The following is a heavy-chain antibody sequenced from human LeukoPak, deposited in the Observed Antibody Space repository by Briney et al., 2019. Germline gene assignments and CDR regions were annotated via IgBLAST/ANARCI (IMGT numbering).Heavy chain of an antibody. CDR2: IYYSGTT. J-gene: IGHJ5*02. CDR1: GGSISSSGYY. CDR3: ARGYGDYDNWFAP. Sequence: SETLSLTCTVSGGSISSSGYYWGWIRQPPGKGLEWIGTIYYSGTTYYNPSLKSRVTISIDTSKNHFSLKLNSVTAADTAVYYCARGYGDYDNWFAPWGQGTLVTVSS. D-gene: IGHD4-17*01. V-gene: IGHV4-39*07.